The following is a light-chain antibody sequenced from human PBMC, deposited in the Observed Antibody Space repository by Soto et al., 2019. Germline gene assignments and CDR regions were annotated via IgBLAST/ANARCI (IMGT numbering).Light chain of an antibody. CDR2: DFS. J-gene: IGLJ1*01. V-gene: IGLV2-14*01. CDR3: SSFTSSSTRV. CDR1: SSDVGAYNY. Sequence: QSVLTQSASVSGSPGQSITISCTGTSSDVGAYNYVSWYQQHPGKAPKLIIYDFSNRPSGVSNRFSGSKSGNTASLTISALQAEDEAYYYCSSFTSSSTRVFGTGTKVTVL.